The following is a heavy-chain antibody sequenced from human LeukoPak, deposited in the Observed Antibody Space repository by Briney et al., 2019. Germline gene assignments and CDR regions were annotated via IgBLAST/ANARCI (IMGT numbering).Heavy chain of an antibody. CDR2: INTSGST. CDR1: GGSISSYY. V-gene: IGHV4-4*07. CDR3: AREGGDPRWLDP. J-gene: IGHJ5*02. D-gene: IGHD6-25*01. Sequence: PSETLSLTCTVSGGSISSYYWNWIRQSAGKGLEWIGRINTSGSTNYNPSLRSRVTMSVNTSKNQFSLNLTSVIAADTAVYSCAREGGDPRWLDPWGQGTLVTVSS.